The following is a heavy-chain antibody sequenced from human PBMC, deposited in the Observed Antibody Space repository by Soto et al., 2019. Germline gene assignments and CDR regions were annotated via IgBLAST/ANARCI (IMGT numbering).Heavy chain of an antibody. CDR3: AREGPPDIAWFDP. J-gene: IGHJ5*02. CDR1: GGTFSINT. D-gene: IGHD2-15*01. V-gene: IGHV1-69*01. CDR2: SA. Sequence: QVQLVQSGAEVKKPGSSVKVSCKASGGTFSINTISWVRQAPGQGLEWMGGSANSAQKFQGRLTVTADESTSTVYLELCSLTSEDTAVYYCAREGPPDIAWFDPWGQGTLVSVSS.